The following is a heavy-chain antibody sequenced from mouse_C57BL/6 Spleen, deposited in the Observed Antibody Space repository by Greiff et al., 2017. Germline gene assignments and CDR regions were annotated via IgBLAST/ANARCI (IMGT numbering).Heavy chain of an antibody. J-gene: IGHJ3*01. CDR3: TREWFAY. CDR2: IDPETGGT. Sequence: QVQLKQSGAELVRPGASVTLSCKASGYTFTDYEMHWVKQTPVHGLEWIGAIDPETGGTAYNQKFKGKAILTADKSSSTAYMELRSLTSEDSAVYYCTREWFAYWGQGTLVTVSA. CDR1: GYTFTDYE. V-gene: IGHV1-15*01.